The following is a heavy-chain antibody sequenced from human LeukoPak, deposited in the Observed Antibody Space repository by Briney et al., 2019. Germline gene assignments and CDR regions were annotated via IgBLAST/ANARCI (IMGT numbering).Heavy chain of an antibody. J-gene: IGHJ4*02. CDR1: GGSISSSSYY. CDR2: IYYSGST. CDR3: ARDSVELLDY. Sequence: PSETLSLTCTVSGGSISSSSYYWGWIRQPPGKGLEWIGSIYYSGSTYYNPSLKSRVTISVDTSKNQFSLKLSSVTAADTAVYYRARDSVELLDYWGQGTLVTVSS. D-gene: IGHD1-26*01. V-gene: IGHV4-39*07.